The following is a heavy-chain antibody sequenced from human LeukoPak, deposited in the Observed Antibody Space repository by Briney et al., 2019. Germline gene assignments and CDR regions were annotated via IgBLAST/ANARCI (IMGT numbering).Heavy chain of an antibody. CDR1: GFTFTRYA. D-gene: IGHD3-3*01. Sequence: GRTLRLSCAASGFTFTRYAMSWVRQAPGKGLEGVSAIIGDGRSTYHAYSVKGRFTISIDKSKNTFYLQMNSLRAEDTAVDYCAKGPLFWSGYHYFDYWGQGTLVTVSS. CDR3: AKGPLFWSGYHYFDY. V-gene: IGHV3-23*01. CDR2: IIGDGRST. J-gene: IGHJ4*02.